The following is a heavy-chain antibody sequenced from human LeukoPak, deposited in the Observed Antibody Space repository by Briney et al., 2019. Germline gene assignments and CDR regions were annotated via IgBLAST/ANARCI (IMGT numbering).Heavy chain of an antibody. D-gene: IGHD2-2*01. J-gene: IGHJ4*02. CDR3: ARGSVVVPAAPFDY. CDR1: GGTFSSYA. Sequence: ASVKVSCKASGGTFSSYAISWVRQAPGQGLEWMGWINPNSGGTNYAQKFQGRVTMTRDTSISTAYMELSRLRSDDTAVYYCARGSVVVPAAPFDYWGQGTLVTVSS. V-gene: IGHV1-2*02. CDR2: INPNSGGT.